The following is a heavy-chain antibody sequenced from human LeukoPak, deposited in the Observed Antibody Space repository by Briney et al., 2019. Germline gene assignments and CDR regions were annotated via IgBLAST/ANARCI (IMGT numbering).Heavy chain of an antibody. J-gene: IGHJ3*02. CDR2: INTDGSST. D-gene: IGHD6-6*01. Sequence: GSLRLSCAASEFTFSSYWMHWVRQAPGKGLVWVSRINTDGSSTNYADSVKGRFTISRDNAKNTLYLQMNSLRAEDTAVYYCARVGYSSSSWHDAFDIWGQGTMVTVSS. CDR3: ARVGYSSSSWHDAFDI. V-gene: IGHV3-74*01. CDR1: EFTFSSYW.